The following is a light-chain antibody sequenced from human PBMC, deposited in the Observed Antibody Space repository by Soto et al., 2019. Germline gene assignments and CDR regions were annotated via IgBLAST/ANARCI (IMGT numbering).Light chain of an antibody. CDR2: GAS. CDR1: RSVSSN. J-gene: IGKJ2*01. V-gene: IGKV3-15*01. Sequence: EIVMTQSPATLSVSPGERATLSCRASRSVSSNLAWYQQKPGQAPRPLIYGASTRATGIPARFSGSGSVTEFTLTISSLQSEDFAIYYCQQYNNWPPYTFGQGTKLEIK. CDR3: QQYNNWPPYT.